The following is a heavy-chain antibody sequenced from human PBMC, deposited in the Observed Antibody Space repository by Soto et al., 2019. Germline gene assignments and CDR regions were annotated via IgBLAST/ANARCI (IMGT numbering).Heavy chain of an antibody. V-gene: IGHV3-23*01. J-gene: IGHJ4*02. Sequence: PGGSLRLSCATSGFTFSNYWMHWVRQVPGRGLVWVSAISGSGGSTYYVDSVKGRFTISRDNSRNTLYLQMNSLRAEDTAVYYCAKDPEVVVTAPDYWGQGPLVTVSS. D-gene: IGHD2-21*02. CDR1: GFTFSNYW. CDR3: AKDPEVVVTAPDY. CDR2: ISGSGGST.